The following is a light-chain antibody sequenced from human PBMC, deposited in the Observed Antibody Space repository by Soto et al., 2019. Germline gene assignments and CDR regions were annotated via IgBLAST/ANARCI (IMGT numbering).Light chain of an antibody. Sequence: QSALTQPASVSGSPGQSITISCTGTSSDVGGFYYVSWYQQHPDKAPKLIIYDVTNRPSGISNRFSGSKSGNTASLTISGLQAEDEADYYCSSYTSSSSYVFGTGTKVTVL. CDR2: DVT. V-gene: IGLV2-14*01. CDR1: SSDVGGFYY. J-gene: IGLJ1*01. CDR3: SSYTSSSSYV.